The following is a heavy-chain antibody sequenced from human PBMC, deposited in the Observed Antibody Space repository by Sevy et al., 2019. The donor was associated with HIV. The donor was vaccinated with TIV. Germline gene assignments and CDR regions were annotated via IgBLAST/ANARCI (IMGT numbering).Heavy chain of an antibody. J-gene: IGHJ4*02. CDR1: GIPFRAHA. V-gene: IGHV3-30-3*01. CDR3: ARGPEWELTSFLSH. Sequence: GSLGLPCAASGIPFRAHAFHWVRPAPGGGLEWGGLISSNGSNAFYANSVRGRFTSSRDNSMNTLYLELKNLTPDDTAVYYCARGPEWELTSFLSHWGQGTLVTVSS. CDR2: ISSNGSNA. D-gene: IGHD3-9*01.